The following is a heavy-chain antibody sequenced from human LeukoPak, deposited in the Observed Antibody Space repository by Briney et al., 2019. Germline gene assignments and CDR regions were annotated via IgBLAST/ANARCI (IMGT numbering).Heavy chain of an antibody. D-gene: IGHD3-9*01. CDR2: ISLNDGST. V-gene: IGHV3-23*01. CDR1: GFTFRSYA. CDR3: AKAMTSSTYYFDS. Sequence: GGSLRLSCTASGFTFRSYAMNWVRQAPGKGLEWVSVISLNDGSTYYADSVRGRFTISRDNSKNTLFLQMNGLRAEDTTIYYCAKAMTSSTYYFDSWGQGTLVTVSS. J-gene: IGHJ4*02.